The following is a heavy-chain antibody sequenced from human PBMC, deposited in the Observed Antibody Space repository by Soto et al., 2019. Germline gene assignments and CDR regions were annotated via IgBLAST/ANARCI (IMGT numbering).Heavy chain of an antibody. Sequence: QVQLVESGGGVVQPERSLRLSCAASGFSVRTSGMHWVRQAPGKGLEWVALIWNDGNNKVYADSVKGRFTISNDNSQNTIYLQMDSLRGEDTALYYCARDDNLQGNASDVWGQGTMVTVSS. CDR3: ARDDNLQGNASDV. CDR2: IWNDGNNK. V-gene: IGHV3-33*01. J-gene: IGHJ3*01. D-gene: IGHD3-10*01. CDR1: GFSVRTSG.